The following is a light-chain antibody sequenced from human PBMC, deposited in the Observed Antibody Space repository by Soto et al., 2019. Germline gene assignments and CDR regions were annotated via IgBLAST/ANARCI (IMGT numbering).Light chain of an antibody. J-gene: IGKJ5*01. CDR3: QQSYSTLIT. Sequence: DIQMTQSPSSLSASVGARVTITCRASQSISSYLHWYQQKPGKAPKLLIYAASSLQSGVPSRFSGSASGTDFTLTISSLQPEDFATYYCQQSYSTLITFGQGTRLEIK. CDR2: AAS. V-gene: IGKV1-39*01. CDR1: QSISSY.